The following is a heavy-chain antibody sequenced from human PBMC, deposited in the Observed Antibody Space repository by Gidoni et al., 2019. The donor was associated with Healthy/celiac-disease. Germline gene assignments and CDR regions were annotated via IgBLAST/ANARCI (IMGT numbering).Heavy chain of an antibody. Sequence: EVQLVESGGGLVKPGGSLRLSCAASGFTFGNAWMSWVRQAPGKGLEWVGRIKSKTDGGTTDYAAPVKGRFTISRDDSKNTLYLQMNSLKTEDTAVYYCTPLHSGYDSGGYYYYGMDVWGQGTTVTVSS. V-gene: IGHV3-15*05. D-gene: IGHD5-12*01. J-gene: IGHJ6*02. CDR2: IKSKTDGGTT. CDR3: TPLHSGYDSGGYYYYGMDV. CDR1: GFTFGNAW.